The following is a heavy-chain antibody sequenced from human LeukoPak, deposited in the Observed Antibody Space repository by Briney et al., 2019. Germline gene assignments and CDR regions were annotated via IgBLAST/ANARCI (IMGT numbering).Heavy chain of an antibody. J-gene: IGHJ4*02. CDR1: GFTFSSFG. CDR3: ARGGFLRGDY. D-gene: IGHD3-10*01. V-gene: IGHV3-33*01. CDR2: IWYDGSDK. Sequence: PGGSLRLSCAASGFTFSSFGMHWVRQAPGKGLEWAAVIWYDGSDKYYADSVKGRFTISRDNSKNTLYLQMNSLRAEDTAVYYCARGGFLRGDYWGQGTLGTVSS.